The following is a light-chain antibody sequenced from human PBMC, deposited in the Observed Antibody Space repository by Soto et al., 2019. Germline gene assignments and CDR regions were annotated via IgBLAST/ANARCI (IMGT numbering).Light chain of an antibody. V-gene: IGKV4-1*01. Sequence: DIVMTQSPDSLAVSLGERATINCKSSQSVLYSSNNRNYLAWYQQKPGQPPKLLIYWASTRESGVPDRFSGSGAGTDFPLTISSLQAEDVAVYYCQQYYSTPWTFGQGTEVEIK. CDR1: QSVLYSSNNRNY. J-gene: IGKJ1*01. CDR3: QQYYSTPWT. CDR2: WAS.